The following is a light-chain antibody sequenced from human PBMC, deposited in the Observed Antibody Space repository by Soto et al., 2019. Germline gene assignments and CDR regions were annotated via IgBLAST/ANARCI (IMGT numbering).Light chain of an antibody. Sequence: QSALTQPASVSGSPGQSITISCSATSNDVGDFDYVSWYQHHPGKAPKLLIYEVTNRPSGVSDRFSGSKSGNTASLTISGLQPDDEAYYYCSSCTPITTLGIFGGGTKLTVL. CDR3: SSCTPITTLGI. CDR1: SNDVGDFDY. CDR2: EVT. V-gene: IGLV2-14*01. J-gene: IGLJ2*01.